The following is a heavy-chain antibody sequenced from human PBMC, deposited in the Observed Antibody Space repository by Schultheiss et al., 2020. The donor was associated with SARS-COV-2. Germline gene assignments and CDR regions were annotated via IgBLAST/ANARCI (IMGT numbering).Heavy chain of an antibody. Sequence: GESLKISCAASGFTFSSYSMNWVRQAPGKGLEWVSSISSSSSYIYYADSVKGRFTISRDNAKNSLYLQMNSLRAEDTAVYYCARDQYGSSSGPGNYWGHGTLVTVSS. CDR1: GFTFSSYS. V-gene: IGHV3-21*01. CDR3: ARDQYGSSSGPGNY. CDR2: ISSSSSYI. D-gene: IGHD6-6*01. J-gene: IGHJ4*01.